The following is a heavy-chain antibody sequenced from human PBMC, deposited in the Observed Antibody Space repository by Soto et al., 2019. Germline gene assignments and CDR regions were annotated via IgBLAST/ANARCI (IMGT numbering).Heavy chain of an antibody. CDR2: VIPMLSMS. J-gene: IGHJ4*02. V-gene: IGHV1-69*02. Sequence: QVHLVQSGVEVKKPGSSVKVSCKASGDTFSSYTINWVRQAPGLGLEWMGRVIPMLSMSNYALKFQGRVTMTAATSTNTAYMELSSLRSADTATYYCARSYGSESRAFDSWAQGALVTVSS. D-gene: IGHD3-10*01. CDR3: ARSYGSESRAFDS. CDR1: GDTFSSYT.